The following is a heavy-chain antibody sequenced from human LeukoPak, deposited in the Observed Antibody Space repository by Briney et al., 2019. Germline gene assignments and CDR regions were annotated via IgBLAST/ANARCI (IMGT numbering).Heavy chain of an antibody. CDR2: IYYSGST. J-gene: IGHJ4*02. CDR3: ARVTGYVIEDNFDY. V-gene: IGHV4-59*01. Sequence: PSETLSLTCTVSGGSISSYYWSWIRQPPGKGLEWIGYIYYSGSTNYNPSLKSRVTISVDTSKNQFSLKLRSVTAADTAVYYCARVTGYVIEDNFDYWGQGALVTVSS. CDR1: GGSISSYY. D-gene: IGHD2-15*01.